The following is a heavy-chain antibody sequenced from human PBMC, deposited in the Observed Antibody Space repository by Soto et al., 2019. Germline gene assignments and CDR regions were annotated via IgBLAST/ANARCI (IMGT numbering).Heavy chain of an antibody. V-gene: IGHV3-30-3*01. CDR1: GFTFSSYA. CDR2: ISYDGSNK. J-gene: IGHJ4*02. CDR3: ARALRGVVVADTHSFDY. D-gene: IGHD2-15*01. Sequence: QVQLVESGGGLVQPGRSLRLSCAASGFTFSSYAMHWVRQAPGKGLEWVAVISYDGSNKYYADSVKGRFTISRDNSKNTLYLQMNRLRAAATAVYYCARALRGVVVADTHSFDYWGQGTMVTVSS.